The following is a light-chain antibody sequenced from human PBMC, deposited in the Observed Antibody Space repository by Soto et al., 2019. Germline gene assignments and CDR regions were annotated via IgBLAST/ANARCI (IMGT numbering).Light chain of an antibody. CDR1: QGISSY. CDR3: QQRNSYPRT. CDR2: AAS. V-gene: IGKV1-9*01. J-gene: IGKJ2*01. Sequence: DIQLTQSPSFLSASVGDRVTITCRASQGISSYLAWYQQKPGKAPNLLIYAASTLQSGVPSRFSGSGSETEFTLTITSLQPEDSATYYCQQRNSYPRTFGQGTKVEIK.